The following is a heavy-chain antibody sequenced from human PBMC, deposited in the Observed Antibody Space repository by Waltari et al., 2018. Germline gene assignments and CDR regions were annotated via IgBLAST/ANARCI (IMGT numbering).Heavy chain of an antibody. CDR1: GASTSSSSHY. J-gene: IGHJ4*02. Sequence: QLQLQESGPGLVKPSETLSPTCTVSGASTSSSSHYWGWIRQPPGKGLEWIGSIYHSGSAYYNPSLKSRVTISVDTSKNQFSVKLSSVTAADTAVYYCARWDYYDSSGLLYWGQGTLVTVSS. CDR2: IYHSGSA. V-gene: IGHV4-39*01. CDR3: ARWDYYDSSGLLY. D-gene: IGHD3-22*01.